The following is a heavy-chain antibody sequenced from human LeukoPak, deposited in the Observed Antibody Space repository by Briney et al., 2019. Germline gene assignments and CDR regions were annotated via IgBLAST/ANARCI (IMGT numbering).Heavy chain of an antibody. CDR2: TIPIFGTA. J-gene: IGHJ6*03. V-gene: IGHV1-69*05. D-gene: IGHD1-7*01. CDR3: ARGITGTTGYYYYYMDV. CDR1: GGTFSSYA. Sequence: ASVKVSCKASGGTFSSYAISWVRQAPGQGLEWMGGTIPIFGTANYAQKFQGRVTITTDESTSTAYMELSSLRPEDTAVYYCARGITGTTGYYYYYMDVWGKGTTVTVSS.